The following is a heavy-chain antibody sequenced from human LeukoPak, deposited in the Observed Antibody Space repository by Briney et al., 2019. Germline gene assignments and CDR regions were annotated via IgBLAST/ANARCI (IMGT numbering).Heavy chain of an antibody. J-gene: IGHJ6*02. CDR2: INHSGST. CDR1: GGSFSGYY. V-gene: IGHV4-34*01. D-gene: IGHD3-22*01. Sequence: KPSETLSLTCAVYGGSFSGYYWSWIRQPPGKGLEWIGEINHSGSTNYNPSLKSRVTISVDTSKNQFSLKLSSVTAADTAVYYCAREDYDSTGEGMDVWGQGTTVTVSS. CDR3: AREDYDSTGEGMDV.